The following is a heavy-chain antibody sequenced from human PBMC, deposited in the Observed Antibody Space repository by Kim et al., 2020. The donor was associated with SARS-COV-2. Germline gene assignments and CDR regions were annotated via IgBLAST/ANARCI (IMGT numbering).Heavy chain of an antibody. Sequence: GGSLRLSCAASGFRISGYAMNWVRQAPGKGLDWVSGISESGDNIYYADSVKGRFTVSRDNFTNTLFLQMYSLRAEDTALYYCTKGSEGSSYSGAYYWGQG. V-gene: IGHV3-23*01. CDR1: GFRISGYA. J-gene: IGHJ4*02. CDR2: ISESGDNI. D-gene: IGHD2-15*01. CDR3: TKGSEGSSYSGAYY.